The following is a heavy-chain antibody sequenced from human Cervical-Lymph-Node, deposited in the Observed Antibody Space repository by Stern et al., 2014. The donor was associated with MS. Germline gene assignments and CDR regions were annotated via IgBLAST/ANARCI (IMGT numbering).Heavy chain of an antibody. CDR2: IYYSGSH. V-gene: IGHV4-59*01. Sequence: VQLVESGPGLVKPSETLSLTCTVSGGSISSYYWSWIRQPPGKGLEWIGYIYYSGSHNYNPSLKSRVTISVDTSKNQFSLKLSSVTAADTAVYYCARGSAGEHDYWGQGTLVTVSS. CDR3: ARGSAGEHDY. J-gene: IGHJ4*02. D-gene: IGHD4-17*01. CDR1: GGSISSYY.